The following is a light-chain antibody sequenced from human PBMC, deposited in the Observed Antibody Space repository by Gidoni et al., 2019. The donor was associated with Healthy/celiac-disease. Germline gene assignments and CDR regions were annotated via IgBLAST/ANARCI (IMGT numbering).Light chain of an antibody. CDR3: QQSYRTPPLT. V-gene: IGKV1-39*01. J-gene: IGKJ4*01. CDR2: AAS. CDR1: KSTSSY. Sequence: DIQMTQPPPSLPAPVGDRVTITCRESKSTSSYFNWYQQIPGKAPKLPNYAASSLQSGVPTRFSGSGNGTDITLTISSVQPEDFATYFCQQSYRTPPLTFGGQPEVEIK.